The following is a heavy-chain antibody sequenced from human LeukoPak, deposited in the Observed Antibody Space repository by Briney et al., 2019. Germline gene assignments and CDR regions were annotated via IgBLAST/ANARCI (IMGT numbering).Heavy chain of an antibody. D-gene: IGHD3-22*01. Sequence: GRSLRLSCAASGFTFSSYAMHWVRQAPGKGLEWVAVISYDGSNKYYADSVKGRFTISRDNSKNTLYLQMNSLRAEDTAVYYCARVSLRVVVGAFDIWGQGTMVTVSS. J-gene: IGHJ3*02. CDR1: GFTFSSYA. V-gene: IGHV3-30-3*01. CDR2: ISYDGSNK. CDR3: ARVSLRVVVGAFDI.